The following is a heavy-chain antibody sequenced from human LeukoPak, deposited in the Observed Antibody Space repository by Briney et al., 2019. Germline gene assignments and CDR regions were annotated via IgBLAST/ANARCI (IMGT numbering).Heavy chain of an antibody. V-gene: IGHV3-23*01. D-gene: IGHD6-19*01. CDR1: GFTFSNYA. J-gene: IGHJ4*02. CDR2: ISGSGGNT. Sequence: GGSLRLSCAASGFTFSNYAMSWVRQAPGKGLEWVSGISGSGGNTYYADSVKGRFTISRDNSKNTLYLQMNGLRAEDTAVYYCAKDPAAAVAAIRGFDCWGQGTLVTVSS. CDR3: AKDPAAAVAAIRGFDC.